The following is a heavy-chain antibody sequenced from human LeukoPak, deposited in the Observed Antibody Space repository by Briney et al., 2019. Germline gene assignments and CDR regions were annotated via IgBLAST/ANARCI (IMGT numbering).Heavy chain of an antibody. CDR1: GFTFRSYS. V-gene: IGHV3-15*01. D-gene: IGHD2-21*02. Sequence: GGSLRLSCAASGFTFRSYSMHWVRQAPGKGLEWVGRIKSKTDGGTTDYAAPVKGRFTISRDDSKNTLYLQMNSLKTEDTAVYYCTTVWNCGGDCSDAFDIWGQGTMVTVSS. J-gene: IGHJ3*02. CDR2: IKSKTDGGTT. CDR3: TTVWNCGGDCSDAFDI.